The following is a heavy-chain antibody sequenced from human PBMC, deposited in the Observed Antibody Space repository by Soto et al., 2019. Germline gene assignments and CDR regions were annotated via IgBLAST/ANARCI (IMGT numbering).Heavy chain of an antibody. CDR1: GYTFTDYW. D-gene: IGHD4-4*01. CDR3: ARHLSNFRYYYYAMDV. V-gene: IGHV5-51*01. J-gene: IGHJ6*02. Sequence: GESLKISCKGSGYTFTDYWIGWVRQLPGKGLEWMGIIYPGDSDTRYSPSFQGHVTITVDKSTNTAYLQWNTLRASDTAMYYCARHLSNFRYYYYAMDVWGQGTTVTVSS. CDR2: IYPGDSDT.